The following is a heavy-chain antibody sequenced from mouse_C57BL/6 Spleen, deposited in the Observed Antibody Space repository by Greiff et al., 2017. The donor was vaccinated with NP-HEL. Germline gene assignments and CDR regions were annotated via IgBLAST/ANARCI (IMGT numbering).Heavy chain of an antibody. V-gene: IGHV1-82*01. J-gene: IGHJ3*01. Sequence: VQLQESGPELVKPGASVKISCKASGYAFSSSWMNWVKQRPGKGLEWIGRIYPGDGDTNYNGKFKGKATLTADKSSSTAYMQRSSLTSEDSAVYFCARSPYYYGFAYWGQGTLVTVSA. CDR1: GYAFSSSW. D-gene: IGHD1-1*01. CDR3: ARSPYYYGFAY. CDR2: IYPGDGDT.